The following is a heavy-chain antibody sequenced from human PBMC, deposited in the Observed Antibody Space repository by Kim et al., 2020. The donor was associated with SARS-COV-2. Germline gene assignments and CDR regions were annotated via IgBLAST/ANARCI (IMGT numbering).Heavy chain of an antibody. Sequence: SETLSLTCTVSGGSISSYYWSWIRQPPGKGLEWMWYIYYSGSTNYNPSLKSRVTISVYTSKNQFSLKLSSVTAADTAVYYCARSTFGDGYNYPFDYWGQGTLVTVSS. CDR3: ARSTFGDGYNYPFDY. CDR1: GGSISSYY. CDR2: IYYSGST. V-gene: IGHV4-59*13. D-gene: IGHD5-12*01. J-gene: IGHJ4*02.